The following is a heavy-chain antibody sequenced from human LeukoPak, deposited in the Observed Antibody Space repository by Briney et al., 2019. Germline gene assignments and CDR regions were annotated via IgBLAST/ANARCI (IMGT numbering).Heavy chain of an antibody. CDR1: GYTFTSYG. CDR3: ARDPRRFGELLYDY. Sequence: GASVKVSCKASGYTFTSYGISWVRQAPGQGLEWMGWISAYHGNRNYAQKLQGRVTMTTDTSTSTAYRELRSLRSDDTAVYYCARDPRRFGELLYDYWGQGTLVTVSS. D-gene: IGHD3-10*01. J-gene: IGHJ4*02. V-gene: IGHV1-18*04. CDR2: ISAYHGNR.